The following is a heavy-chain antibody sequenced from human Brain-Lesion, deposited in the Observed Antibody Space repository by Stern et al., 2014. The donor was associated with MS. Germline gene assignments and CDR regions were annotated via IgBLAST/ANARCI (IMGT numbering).Heavy chain of an antibody. Sequence: VQLVQSGPGLVKPSQTLSLSCTVSGGSISSGGYYWSWIRQPAGKGLEWIGRIFNSGSTSYNPSLKSRVTISIDTSKNQFSRRLNPMTAADTAVYYCARGRVVPGFQYYATDVWGQGTTVIVSS. CDR1: GGSISSGGYY. V-gene: IGHV4-61*02. D-gene: IGHD2-2*01. CDR3: ARGRVVPGFQYYATDV. CDR2: IFNSGST. J-gene: IGHJ6*02.